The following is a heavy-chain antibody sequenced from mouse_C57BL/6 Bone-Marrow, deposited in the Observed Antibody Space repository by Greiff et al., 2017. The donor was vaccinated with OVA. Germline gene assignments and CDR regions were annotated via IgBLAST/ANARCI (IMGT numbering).Heavy chain of an antibody. CDR2: SRNKANDYTT. D-gene: IGHD1-1*01. CDR3: AREGYGSSSYAMDY. CDR1: GFTFSDFY. V-gene: IGHV7-1*01. J-gene: IGHJ4*01. Sequence: EVNVVESGGGLVQSGRSLRLSCATSGFTFSDFYMEWVRHAPGKGLEWIAASRNKANDYTTEYSASVKGRFIVSRDTSQSILYLQMNALRAEDTAIYYCAREGYGSSSYAMDYWGQGTSVTVSS.